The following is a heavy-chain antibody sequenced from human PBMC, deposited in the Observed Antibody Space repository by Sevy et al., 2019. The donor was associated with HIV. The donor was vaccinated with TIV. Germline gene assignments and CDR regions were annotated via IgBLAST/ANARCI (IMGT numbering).Heavy chain of an antibody. Sequence: SETLSLTCTVSGGSISGSYWSWIRQSAGKGLEWIGRIYPSGNTNYNPTLKSRVTMSVDASKNHFSLKLTSVTAADTAAYYCAREDSSTWCFHFWGQGTLVTVSS. CDR3: AREDSSTWCFHF. D-gene: IGHD6-13*01. V-gene: IGHV4-4*07. CDR1: GGSISGSY. CDR2: IYPSGNT. J-gene: IGHJ4*02.